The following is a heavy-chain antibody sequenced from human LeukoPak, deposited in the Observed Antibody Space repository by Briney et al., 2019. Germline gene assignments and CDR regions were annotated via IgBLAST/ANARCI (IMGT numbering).Heavy chain of an antibody. CDR1: EFTFSSYA. D-gene: IGHD2-15*01. CDR3: ARVGCSGGSCYPH. CDR2: ISYDGSNK. V-gene: IGHV3-30-3*01. J-gene: IGHJ4*02. Sequence: GGSLRLSCAASEFTFSSYAMHWVRQAPGKGLEWVAVISYDGSNKYYADSVKGRFTISRDNSKNTLYLQMNSLRAEDTAVYYCARVGCSGGSCYPHWGQGTLVTVSS.